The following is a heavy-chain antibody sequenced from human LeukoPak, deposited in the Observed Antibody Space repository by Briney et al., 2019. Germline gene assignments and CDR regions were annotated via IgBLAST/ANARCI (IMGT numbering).Heavy chain of an antibody. CDR2: IYYSGST. CDR1: GGSISSGDYY. Sequence: KPSETLSLTCTVSGGSISSGDYYWSWIRQPPGKGLEWIGYIYYSGSTYYNPSLKSRVAISVDTSKNQFSLKLSSVSAADTAVYYCARAPLNDYDSSGDTYYYGMDVWGQGTTVTVSS. V-gene: IGHV4-30-4*08. J-gene: IGHJ6*02. CDR3: ARAPLNDYDSSGDTYYYGMDV. D-gene: IGHD3-22*01.